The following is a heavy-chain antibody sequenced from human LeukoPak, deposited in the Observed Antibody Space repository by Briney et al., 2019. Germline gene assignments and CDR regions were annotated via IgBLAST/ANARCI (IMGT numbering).Heavy chain of an antibody. V-gene: IGHV7-4-1*02. D-gene: IGHD3-16*01. J-gene: IGHJ4*02. CDR2: ININTGKP. CDR3: ARAYYDYVWGNLRLGY. CDR1: GYMFSSYT. Sequence: ASVKVSCKASGYMFSSYTMYWVRQTPGQGLEWMGRININTGKPTYAQAFTGRFVFSFDTSVSTAYLQISSLQTEDTAMYYCARAYYDYVWGNLRLGYWGQGTLVTVSP.